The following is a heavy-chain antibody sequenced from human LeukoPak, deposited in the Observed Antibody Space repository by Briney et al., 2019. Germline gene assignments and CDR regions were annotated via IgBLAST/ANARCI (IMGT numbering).Heavy chain of an antibody. CDR2: TRMKAHGAST. CDR1: GFIFSDFY. V-gene: IGHV3-72*01. Sequence: PGGSLRLSCAASGFIFSDFYMDWVRQAPGKGLEWVAQTRMKAHGASTEYAASVKGRFTISRDDSKNFLYLQMNSLKDEDTAIYYCARERSDGKYVGETFDYWGQGTLVTVSS. CDR3: ARERSDGKYVGETFDY. J-gene: IGHJ4*02. D-gene: IGHD2-15*01.